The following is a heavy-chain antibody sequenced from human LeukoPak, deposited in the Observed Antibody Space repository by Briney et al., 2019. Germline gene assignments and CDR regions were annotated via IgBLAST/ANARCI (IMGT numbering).Heavy chain of an antibody. CDR3: AQEVSSTLANYLDN. V-gene: IGHV3-23*01. CDR1: GFTFSSYA. CDR2: ISGSGGVT. D-gene: IGHD5/OR15-5a*01. J-gene: IGHJ4*02. Sequence: GGSLRLSCAASGFTFSSYAMGWVRQSPRKGLEWVSGISGSGGVTDYADSVKGRFTISRDNSRNTVYLQMNTLRAEDTAVYYCAQEVSSTLANYLDNWGQGTLVTVSS.